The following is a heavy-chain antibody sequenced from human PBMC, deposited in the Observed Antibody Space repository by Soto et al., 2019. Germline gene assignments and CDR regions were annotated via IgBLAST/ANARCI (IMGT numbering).Heavy chain of an antibody. V-gene: IGHV3-23*01. J-gene: IGHJ6*02. CDR1: GFTFSSYV. CDR3: AKGEVDTALVSHFYGMDV. CDR2: ISGSGGST. Sequence: GGSLRLSCAASGFTFSSYVMNWVRQAPGKGLEWVSAISGSGGSTYYADSVKGRFTISRDNSKNTLYLQMNSLRAEDTAVYYCAKGEVDTALVSHFYGMDVWGQGTKVTVSS. D-gene: IGHD5-18*01.